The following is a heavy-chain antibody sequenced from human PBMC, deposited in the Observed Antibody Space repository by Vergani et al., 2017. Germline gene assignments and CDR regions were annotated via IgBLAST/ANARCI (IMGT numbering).Heavy chain of an antibody. CDR3: TKGSGEYQDSAGHGYDPYTGFDL. J-gene: IGHJ3*01. CDR2: ISWNSGAV. Sequence: EVDLVESGGGLAQPGGSLRLSCEASGITFWKFGMHWVRQGPGKGLEWVSGISWNSGAVDYADSVRGRFTISRDNAKNSLFLEMNSLRFEDTAVYFCTKGSGEYQDSAGHGYDPYTGFDLWGQGTLVTVSS. V-gene: IGHV3-9*01. D-gene: IGHD5-12*01. CDR1: GITFWKFG.